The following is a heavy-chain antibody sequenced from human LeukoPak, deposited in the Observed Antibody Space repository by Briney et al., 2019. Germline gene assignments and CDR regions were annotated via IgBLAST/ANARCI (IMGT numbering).Heavy chain of an antibody. CDR2: ISSSSSYI. J-gene: IGHJ4*02. Sequence: GGSLRLSCAASGFTYISYIMNWVRQARGKGLEWVSSISSSSSYIYYADSVKGRLTISRDNAKNSLYLQRNSRRGEDTAVYYCARDYYGSGSYFFDYWGQGTLVTVS. V-gene: IGHV3-21*01. CDR3: ARDYYGSGSYFFDY. CDR1: GFTYISYI. D-gene: IGHD3-10*01.